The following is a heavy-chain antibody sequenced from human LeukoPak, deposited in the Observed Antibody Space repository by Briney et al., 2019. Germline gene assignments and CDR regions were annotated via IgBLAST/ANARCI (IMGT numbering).Heavy chain of an antibody. D-gene: IGHD3-22*01. CDR2: IKQDGSEK. Sequence: GGSLRLSYVASGFTFSSYWMSWVRQAPGKGLEWVANIKQDGSEKYYVDSVKGRFTISRDNSKNSLYLQMNSLRAEDTAVYYCAGDRGITVISNRFDPWGQGTLVTVSS. CDR1: GFTFSSYW. J-gene: IGHJ5*02. CDR3: AGDRGITVISNRFDP. V-gene: IGHV3-7*03.